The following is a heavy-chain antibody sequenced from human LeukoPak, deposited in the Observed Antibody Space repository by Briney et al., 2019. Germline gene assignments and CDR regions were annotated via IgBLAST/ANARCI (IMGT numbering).Heavy chain of an antibody. J-gene: IGHJ5*02. Sequence: SETLSLTCTVSGGSISSYYWSWIRQPPGRGLEWIGYIYYSGSTNYNPSLKSRVTISVDTSKNQFSLKLSSVTAADTAVYYCARHVSAAGTHNWFDPWGQGTLVTVSS. CDR2: IYYSGST. V-gene: IGHV4-59*08. CDR3: ARHVSAAGTHNWFDP. CDR1: GGSISSYY. D-gene: IGHD6-13*01.